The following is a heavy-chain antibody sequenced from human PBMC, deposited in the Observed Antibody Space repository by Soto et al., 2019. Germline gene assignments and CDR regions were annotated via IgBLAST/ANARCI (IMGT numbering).Heavy chain of an antibody. J-gene: IGHJ4*02. D-gene: IGHD6-25*01. Sequence: EVQLVESGGGLVQTGGSLSLSCAASGFTFSAYWMSWVRQAPGKGLEWVANIKQAGSEKYYVDSVNGRFLISRDDAKKSLFLQVNSLGVEDTAVYYCAREKRANGYFDYWGQGTLVTVSS. V-gene: IGHV3-7*01. CDR1: GFTFSAYW. CDR2: IKQAGSEK. CDR3: AREKRANGYFDY.